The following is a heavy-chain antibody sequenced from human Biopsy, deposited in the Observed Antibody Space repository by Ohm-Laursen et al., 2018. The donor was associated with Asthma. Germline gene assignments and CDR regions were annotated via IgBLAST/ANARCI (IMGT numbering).Heavy chain of an antibody. CDR1: GGTFNTYV. Sequence: SSVKVSCKSLGGTFNTYVIGWARQAPGQGLEWMGGINSVFGTTTYPQKFQDRVTITADDSTSTVYMELSSLRSEDTAVYYCARVKDGYNFDYWGQGTLVTVSS. D-gene: IGHD5-24*01. J-gene: IGHJ4*02. V-gene: IGHV1-69*01. CDR2: INSVFGTT. CDR3: ARVKDGYNFDY.